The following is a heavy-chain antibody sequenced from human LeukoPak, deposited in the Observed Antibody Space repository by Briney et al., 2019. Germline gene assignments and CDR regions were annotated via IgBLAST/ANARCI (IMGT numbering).Heavy chain of an antibody. J-gene: IGHJ4*02. CDR2: IHYSGTT. CDR3: ARNFPGVGCSGGSCYDY. Sequence: PSETLSLTCTVSGGSTSSSGYYWGWIRQPPGKGLEWIGIIHYSGTTYYNPSLKSRVTISIDTSKNQFSLKLSSVTAADTAVYFCARNFPGVGCSGGSCYDYWGQGTLVTVSS. CDR1: GGSTSSSGYY. V-gene: IGHV4-39*07. D-gene: IGHD2-15*01.